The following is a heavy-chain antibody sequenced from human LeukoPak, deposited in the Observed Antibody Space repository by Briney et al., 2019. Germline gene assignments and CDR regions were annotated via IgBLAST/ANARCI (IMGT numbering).Heavy chain of an antibody. CDR1: GFTFRVFS. J-gene: IGHJ4*02. Sequence: PGGSLRLSCAASGFTFRVFSMHWVRQAPGKGLVCVSRIDGDGSSTNYGDSVKGRFTISRDNAKNTLYLQMNSLRAEDTAVYYCARGYSGYFYYWGQGTLVTVSS. V-gene: IGHV3-74*01. CDR3: ARGYSGYFYY. CDR2: IDGDGSST. D-gene: IGHD5-12*01.